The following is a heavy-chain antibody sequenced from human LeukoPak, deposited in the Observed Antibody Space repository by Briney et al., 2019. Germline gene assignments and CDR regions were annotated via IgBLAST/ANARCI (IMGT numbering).Heavy chain of an antibody. CDR2: INHSGST. CDR1: GGSFSGYY. V-gene: IGHV4-34*01. Sequence: PSETLSLTCAVYGGSFSGYYWSWIRQPPGKGLEWIGEINHSGSTNYKPSLKSRVTISVDTSKNQFSLKLSSVTAADTAVYYCAVLAVAAYFDYWGQGTLVTVSS. D-gene: IGHD6-19*01. CDR3: AVLAVAAYFDY. J-gene: IGHJ4*02.